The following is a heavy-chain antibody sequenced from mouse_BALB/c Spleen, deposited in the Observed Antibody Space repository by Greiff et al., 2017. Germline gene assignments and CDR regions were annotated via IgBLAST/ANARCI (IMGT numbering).Heavy chain of an antibody. CDR2: INPYNDGT. V-gene: IGHV1-14*01. Sequence: LVESGPELVKPGASVKMSCKASGYTFTSYVMHWVKQKPGQGLEWIGYINPYNDGTKYNEKFKGKATLTSDKSSSTAYMELSSLTSEDSAVYYCARHYGSSLDYWGQGTTLTVSS. CDR3: ARHYGSSLDY. J-gene: IGHJ2*01. CDR1: GYTFTSYV. D-gene: IGHD1-1*01.